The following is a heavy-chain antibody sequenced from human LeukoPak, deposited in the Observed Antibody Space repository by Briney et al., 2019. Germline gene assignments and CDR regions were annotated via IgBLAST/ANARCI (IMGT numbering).Heavy chain of an antibody. CDR3: ARLGEYSSGWYTYWYFDL. J-gene: IGHJ2*01. V-gene: IGHV4-39*01. D-gene: IGHD6-19*01. CDR2: IYYSGGT. Sequence: SETLSLTCTVSGGSISSSSYYWGWIRQPPGKGLEWIGSIYYSGGTYYNPSLKSRVTISVDTSKNQFSLKLSSVTAADTAVYYCARLGEYSSGWYTYWYFDLWGRGTLVTVSS. CDR1: GGSISSSSYY.